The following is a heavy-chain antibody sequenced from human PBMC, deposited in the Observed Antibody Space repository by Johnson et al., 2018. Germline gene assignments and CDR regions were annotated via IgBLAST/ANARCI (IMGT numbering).Heavy chain of an antibody. CDR1: GFTFSTYL. J-gene: IGHJ3*02. CDR3: ARGLVQLKLDAFDS. D-gene: IGHD6-19*01. CDR2: ISGSGGST. V-gene: IGHV3-23*04. Sequence: EVQLVETGGGLVQPGGSLRLSCAVSGFTFSTYLMHWVRQAPGKGLEWVSAISGSGGSTYYADSVKGRFTISRDNSKNTLYLQMNSLRAEDTAVYYCARGLVQLKLDAFDSGGQGTMVTVSS.